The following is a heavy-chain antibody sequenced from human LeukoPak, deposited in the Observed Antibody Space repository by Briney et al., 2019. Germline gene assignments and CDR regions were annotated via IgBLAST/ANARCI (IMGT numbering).Heavy chain of an antibody. CDR3: ARHRDTGYSCRVGHAFDI. V-gene: IGHV4-4*07. CDR1: GGSISMYY. D-gene: IGHD6-13*01. Sequence: SGTLSLTCTVSGGSISMYYWSWIRQPAGKGLEWIGRMYTSGSTNYNPSLKSRVTMLLDTSKNQFSLKLSSVTAADTAVYFCARHRDTGYSCRVGHAFDIWGQGTTVTVSS. CDR2: MYTSGST. J-gene: IGHJ3*02.